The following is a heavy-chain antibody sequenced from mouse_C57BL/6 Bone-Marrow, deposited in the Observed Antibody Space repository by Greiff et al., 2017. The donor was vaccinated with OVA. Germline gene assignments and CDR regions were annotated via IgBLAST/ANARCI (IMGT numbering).Heavy chain of an antibody. CDR1: GYTFTSYW. CDR2: IDPSDSYT. CDR3: ARERQLRLRPAWFAY. V-gene: IGHV1-69*01. Sequence: QVQLQQSGAELVMPGASVKLSCKASGYTFTSYWMHWVKQRPGQGLEWIGEIDPSDSYTNYNQKFKGKSTLTVDKSSSTAYMQLSSLTSEDSAVYYGARERQLRLRPAWFAYWGQGTLVTVSA. J-gene: IGHJ3*01. D-gene: IGHD3-2*02.